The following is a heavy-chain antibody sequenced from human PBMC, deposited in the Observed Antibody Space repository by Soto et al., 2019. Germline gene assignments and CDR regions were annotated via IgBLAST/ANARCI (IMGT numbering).Heavy chain of an antibody. V-gene: IGHV1-69*13. CDR2: IIPIFGTA. Sequence: SVKVSCKASGGTFSSYAISWVRQAPGQGLEWMGGIIPIFGTANYAQKFQGRVTITADESTSTAYMELSSLRSEDTAVYYCARRTNSYGSGSPLWFDTWGQGTLVTVSS. J-gene: IGHJ5*02. CDR3: ARRTNSYGSGSPLWFDT. CDR1: GGTFSSYA. D-gene: IGHD3-10*01.